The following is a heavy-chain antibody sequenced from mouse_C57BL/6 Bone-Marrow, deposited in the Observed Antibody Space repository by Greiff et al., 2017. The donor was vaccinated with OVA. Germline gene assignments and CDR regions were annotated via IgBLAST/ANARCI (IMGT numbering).Heavy chain of an antibody. J-gene: IGHJ2*01. CDR2: INPSTGGT. CDR1: GYSFTGYY. V-gene: IGHV1-42*01. CDR3: ARRGYFDY. Sequence: VQLMQSGPELVKPGASVKISCKASGYSFTGYYMNWVKQSPEKSLEWIGEINPSTGGTTYNQKFKAKATLTVDKSSSTAYMQLKSLTSEDSAVYYCARRGYFDYWGQGTTLTVSS.